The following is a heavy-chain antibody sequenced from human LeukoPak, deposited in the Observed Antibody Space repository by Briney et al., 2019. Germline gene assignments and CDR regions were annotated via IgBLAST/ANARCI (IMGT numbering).Heavy chain of an antibody. J-gene: IGHJ3*02. D-gene: IGHD3-10*01. V-gene: IGHV3-7*03. CDR3: AKDLTYYYGLGSSTNAFDI. CDR2: IKEDGSGK. CDR1: GFTFNRYW. Sequence: GGSLRLSCAASGFTFNRYWMSWVRQAPGKGLEWVANIKEDGSGKYYVDSVKGRFTISRDNSKNTLYLQMNSLRAEDTALYYCAKDLTYYYGLGSSTNAFDIWGQGTMVTVSS.